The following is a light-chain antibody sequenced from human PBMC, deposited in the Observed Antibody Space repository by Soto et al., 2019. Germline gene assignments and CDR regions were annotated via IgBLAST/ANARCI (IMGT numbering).Light chain of an antibody. CDR1: SSDVGSYNL. Sequence: QSALTQPTSVSGSPGQSITISCTGTSSDVGSYNLVSWYQQHPGKAPKLMIYEVSKRPSGVSNRFSGSKSGNTASLTISGLQAEDEADYYCCLGVFGTVNKVSVL. CDR3: CLGV. CDR2: EVS. J-gene: IGLJ1*01. V-gene: IGLV2-23*02.